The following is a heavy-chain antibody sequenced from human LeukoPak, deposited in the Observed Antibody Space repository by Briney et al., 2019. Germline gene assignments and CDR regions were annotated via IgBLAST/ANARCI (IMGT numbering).Heavy chain of an antibody. J-gene: IGHJ6*04. V-gene: IGHV3-11*06. CDR2: ISSSSSYI. CDR3: AELGITMIGGV. Sequence: LSLTCTVSGGSISTSNYYWGWIRQPPGKGLEWVSSISSSSSYIYYADSVKGRFTISRDNAKNSLYLQMNSLRAEDTAVYYCAELGITMIGGVWGKGTTVTISS. CDR1: GGSISTSNYY. D-gene: IGHD3-10*02.